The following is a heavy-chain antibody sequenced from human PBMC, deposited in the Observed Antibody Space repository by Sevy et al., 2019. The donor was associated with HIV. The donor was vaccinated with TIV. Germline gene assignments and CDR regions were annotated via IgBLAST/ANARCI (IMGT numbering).Heavy chain of an antibody. CDR3: ARTYCGGDCYSDY. CDR1: GGSVSSGSYY. CDR2: IYYSGST. Sequence: SETLSLTCTVSGGSVSSGSYYWSWIRQPPGKGLEWIVYIYYSGSTNYNPSLKSRVTISVDTSKNQFSLKLSSVTAADTAVYYCARTYCGGDCYSDYWGQGTLVTVSS. V-gene: IGHV4-61*01. J-gene: IGHJ4*02. D-gene: IGHD2-21*02.